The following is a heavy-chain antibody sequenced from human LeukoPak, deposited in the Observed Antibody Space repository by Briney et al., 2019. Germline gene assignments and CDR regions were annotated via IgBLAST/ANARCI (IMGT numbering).Heavy chain of an antibody. Sequence: GGSLRLSCAASGFTFSSYAMSWVRQAPGKGLEWVSYISSSGSTIYYADSVKGRFTISRDNAKNSLYLQMNSLRAEDTAVYYCARAKAYYYDSSVGYWGQGTLVTVSS. CDR3: ARAKAYYYDSSVGY. D-gene: IGHD3-22*01. J-gene: IGHJ4*02. V-gene: IGHV3-48*04. CDR1: GFTFSSYA. CDR2: ISSSGSTI.